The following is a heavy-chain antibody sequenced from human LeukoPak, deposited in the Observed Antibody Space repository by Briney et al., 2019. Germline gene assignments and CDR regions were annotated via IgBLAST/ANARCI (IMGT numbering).Heavy chain of an antibody. J-gene: IGHJ4*02. V-gene: IGHV3-74*01. D-gene: IGHD3-16*01. Sequence: GGSLRLSCAASGFTFSSYWMHWVRQAPGKGLVWVSRINSDGSSTSYADSVKGRFTISRDNAKNTLYLQMNSLRAEDTAVYYCAKALSGLREWAFDYWGQGTLVTVSS. CDR3: AKALSGLREWAFDY. CDR1: GFTFSSYW. CDR2: INSDGSST.